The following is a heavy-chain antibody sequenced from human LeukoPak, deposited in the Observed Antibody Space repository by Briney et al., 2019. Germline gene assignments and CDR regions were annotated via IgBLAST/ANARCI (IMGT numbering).Heavy chain of an antibody. CDR1: DYTFTCYG. Sequence: ASVKVSCKASDYTFTCYGIAWVRQAPGQGLEWVGWVNTNNGDTNYAQKIQGRVTMTTDTSTTTAYMELRNLRSDDTAVYFCVRLRAAPAFFDHWGQGTLVTVSS. CDR2: VNTNNGDT. D-gene: IGHD6-25*01. CDR3: VRLRAAPAFFDH. J-gene: IGHJ4*02. V-gene: IGHV1-18*01.